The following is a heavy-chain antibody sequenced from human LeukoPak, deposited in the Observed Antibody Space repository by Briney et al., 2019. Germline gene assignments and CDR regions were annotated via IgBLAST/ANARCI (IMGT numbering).Heavy chain of an antibody. CDR3: AAELYGVYTDCCTFHL. Sequence: SVKVSCKTSGFTFSTSAVQWVRQARGQRLEWIGWIIVGSGATNYAQSLQGRFTITRDVSTNTAYMELSSLGSEDSAVYYCAAELYGVYTDCCTFHLWGQGTLVTVSS. CDR1: GFTFSTSA. CDR2: IIVGSGAT. D-gene: IGHD4-17*01. V-gene: IGHV1-58*01. J-gene: IGHJ3*01.